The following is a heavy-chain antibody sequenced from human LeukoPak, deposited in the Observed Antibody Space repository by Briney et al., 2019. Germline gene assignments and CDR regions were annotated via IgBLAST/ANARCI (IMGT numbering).Heavy chain of an antibody. V-gene: IGHV4-59*01. CDR3: ARDFARNSGDYGNDGFDV. D-gene: IGHD4-17*01. CDR1: GGSLNLFY. Sequence: PSETLSLTCTVSGGSLNLFYWSWIRQPPQKGLEWIGYISYTGITYYNPSLKTRVTISLDTSKNHFSLNLGSATAADTAVYYCARDFARNSGDYGNDGFDVWGLGTMVTVSS. J-gene: IGHJ3*01. CDR2: ISYTGIT.